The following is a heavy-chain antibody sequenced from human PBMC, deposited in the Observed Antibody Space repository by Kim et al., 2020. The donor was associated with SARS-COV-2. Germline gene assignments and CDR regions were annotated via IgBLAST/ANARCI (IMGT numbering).Heavy chain of an antibody. D-gene: IGHD6-19*01. J-gene: IGHJ4*02. CDR3: ARVGWLPETRGAFDY. CDR1: GYTFTSYY. CDR2: INPSGGST. V-gene: IGHV1-46*01. Sequence: ASVKVSCKASGYTFTSYYMHWVRQAPGQGLEWMGIINPSGGSTSYAQKFQGRVTMTRDTSTSTVYMELSSLRSEDTAVYYCARVGWLPETRGAFDYWGQGTLVTVSS.